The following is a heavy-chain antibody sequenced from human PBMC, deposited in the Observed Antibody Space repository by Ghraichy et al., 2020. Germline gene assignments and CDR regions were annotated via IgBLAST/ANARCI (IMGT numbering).Heavy chain of an antibody. D-gene: IGHD3-22*01. J-gene: IGHJ4*02. CDR2: IKQDGSEK. CDR1: GFACSTYR. Sequence: GGSLRLSCPGSGFACSTYRLSWGRQAPGTGLEWEANIKQDGSEKYYVDSVKGRFTISSDNAKNTLYLQMNSLRAEDTAVYYCARDSGDRGYYYDSSGYYGFDYWCQGTLVTVSS. CDR3: ARDSGDRGYYYDSSGYYGFDY. V-gene: IGHV3-7*01.